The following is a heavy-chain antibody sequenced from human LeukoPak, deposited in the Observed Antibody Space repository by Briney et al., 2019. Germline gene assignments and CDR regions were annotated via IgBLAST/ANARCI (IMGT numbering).Heavy chain of an antibody. CDR1: GFASSGYW. CDR3: ARVRDSSRWRHYFDY. CDR2: IKQDGSEE. J-gene: IGHJ4*02. D-gene: IGHD6-13*01. V-gene: IGHV3-7*05. Sequence: QPGGPLCPSSAASGFASSGYWICNFRQAPGKGLEWVANIKQDGSEEYYVDSVKGRFTVSRDNAKNSLYLQMSSLRAADTAVYYCARVRDSSRWRHYFDYWGQGTPVSVSS.